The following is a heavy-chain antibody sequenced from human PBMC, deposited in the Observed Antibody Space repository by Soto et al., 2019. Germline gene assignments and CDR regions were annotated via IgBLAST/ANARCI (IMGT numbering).Heavy chain of an antibody. CDR3: AKDLVVTPSAR. D-gene: IGHD2-21*01. CDR1: GFTFSSYG. J-gene: IGHJ4*02. Sequence: QVQLVESGGGVVQSGRSLRLSCAASGFTFSSYGMPWVRQAPGKGLEWVAVISYDGSNKYYADSVKGRFTISRDNSKNTLYLQMNSLRAEDTAVYYCAKDLVVTPSARWGQGTLVTVSS. CDR2: ISYDGSNK. V-gene: IGHV3-30*18.